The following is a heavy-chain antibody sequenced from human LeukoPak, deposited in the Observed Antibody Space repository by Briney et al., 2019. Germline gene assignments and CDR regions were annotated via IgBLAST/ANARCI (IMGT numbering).Heavy chain of an antibody. J-gene: IGHJ4*02. V-gene: IGHV1-69*13. Sequence: SVKASCKASGGTFSSYAISWVRQAPGQGLEWMGGIIPIFGTANYAQKFQGRVTITADESTSTAYMELSCLRSEDTAVYYCARKGHSSSWYYFDYWGQGTLVTVSS. D-gene: IGHD6-13*01. CDR1: GGTFSSYA. CDR2: IIPIFGTA. CDR3: ARKGHSSSWYYFDY.